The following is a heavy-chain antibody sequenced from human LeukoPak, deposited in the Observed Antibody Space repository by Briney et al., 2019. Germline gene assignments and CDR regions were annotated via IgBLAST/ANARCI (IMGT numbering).Heavy chain of an antibody. J-gene: IGHJ4*02. CDR2: INPSGGST. Sequence: GASVKVSCKASGYTFTSYYMHWVRQAPGQGLEWMGIINPSGGSTSYAQKFQGRVTMTRDMSTSTVYMELSSLRSDDTAVYYCARPGLSYGDNGFFFDYWGQGTLVTVSS. CDR3: ARPGLSYGDNGFFFDY. V-gene: IGHV1-46*01. CDR1: GYTFTSYY. D-gene: IGHD4-17*01.